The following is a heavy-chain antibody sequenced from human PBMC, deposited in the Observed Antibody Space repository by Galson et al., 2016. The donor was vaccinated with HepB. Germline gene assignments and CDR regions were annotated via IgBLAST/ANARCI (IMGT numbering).Heavy chain of an antibody. V-gene: IGHV3-30*18. Sequence: SLRLSCAASGFTFSSYGMHWVRQAPGKGLEWVAVISYDGSNKYYADSVKGRFTISRDKSKNTLYLQMNSLRAEDTAVYYCVKEQYTSRWYAEDYFDYGGQGTLVTVSA. CDR1: GFTFSSYG. CDR2: ISYDGSNK. J-gene: IGHJ4*02. CDR3: VKEQYTSRWYAEDYFDY. D-gene: IGHD6-13*01.